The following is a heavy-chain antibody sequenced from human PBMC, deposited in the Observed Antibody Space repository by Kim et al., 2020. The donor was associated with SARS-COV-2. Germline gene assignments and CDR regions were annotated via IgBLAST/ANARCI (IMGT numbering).Heavy chain of an antibody. CDR1: GGSISSSSYY. CDR2: IYYSGST. CDR3: ARHHKAYGSGSYYNPHYFDY. J-gene: IGHJ4*02. V-gene: IGHV4-39*01. D-gene: IGHD3-10*01. Sequence: SETLSLTCTVSGGSISSSSYYWGWIRQPPGKGLEWIGSIYYSGSTYYNPSLKSRAPISVDTSKNQFSLKLSSVTAADTAVYYCARHHKAYGSGSYYNPHYFDYWGQGTLVTLSS.